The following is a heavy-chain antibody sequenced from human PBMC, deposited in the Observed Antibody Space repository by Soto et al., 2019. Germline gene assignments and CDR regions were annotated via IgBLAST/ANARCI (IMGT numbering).Heavy chain of an antibody. V-gene: IGHV3-73*02. J-gene: IGHJ4*02. CDR3: QTYYYDGSGRYYFEY. CDR1: GFTFSGSA. D-gene: IGHD3-22*01. CDR2: IRSKANSYAT. Sequence: EVQLVESGGGLVQPGGSLNLSCAASGFTFSGSAMHWVRQASGKELEWVGRIRSKANSYATAYAASVKGRFTISREQSKNKAYLKINSLKTEDTAVYYCQTYYYDGSGRYYFEYWGQGTLVTGYS.